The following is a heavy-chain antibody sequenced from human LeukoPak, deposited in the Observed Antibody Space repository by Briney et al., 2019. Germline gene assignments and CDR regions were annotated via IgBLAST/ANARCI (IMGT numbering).Heavy chain of an antibody. Sequence: GGSLRLSCTASGFTFGDYAMSWVRQAPGKGLEWVGFIRSKAYGGTTEYAASVKGRFTISRDDSKSIAYLQMNSLKTEDTAVYYCTRDPHYYDSSGYYYERCFDYWGQGTLVTVSS. CDR2: IRSKAYGGTT. CDR3: TRDPHYYDSSGYYYERCFDY. J-gene: IGHJ4*02. D-gene: IGHD3-22*01. V-gene: IGHV3-49*04. CDR1: GFTFGDYA.